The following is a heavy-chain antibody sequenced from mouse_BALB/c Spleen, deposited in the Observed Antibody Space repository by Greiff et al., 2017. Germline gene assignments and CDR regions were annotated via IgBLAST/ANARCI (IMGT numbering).Heavy chain of an antibody. CDR1: GFTFSSYA. J-gene: IGHJ2*01. V-gene: IGHV5-9-4*01. Sequence: EVQLQESGGGLVKPGGSLKLSCAASGFTFSSYAMSWVRQSPEKRLEWVAEISSGGSYTYYPDTVTGRFTISRDNAKNTLYLEMSSLRSEDTAMYYCARGGLYGRYYFDYWGQGTTLTVSS. CDR3: ARGGLYGRYYFDY. CDR2: ISSGGSYT. D-gene: IGHD2-10*02.